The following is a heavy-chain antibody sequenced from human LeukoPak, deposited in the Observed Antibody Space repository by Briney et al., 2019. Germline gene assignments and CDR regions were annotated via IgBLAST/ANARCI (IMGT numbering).Heavy chain of an antibody. J-gene: IGHJ5*02. CDR3: ARASQYCSGGSCYPPMNWFDP. V-gene: IGHV3-33*01. CDR1: GFTFSSYG. CDR2: IWYDGSNK. D-gene: IGHD2-15*01. Sequence: GRSLRLSCAASGFTFSSYGMHWVRQAPGKGLEWVAVIWYDGSNKYYADSVKGRFTISRDNSKNTLYLQMNSLRAEDTAVYYCARASQYCSGGSCYPPMNWFDPWSQGTLVTVSS.